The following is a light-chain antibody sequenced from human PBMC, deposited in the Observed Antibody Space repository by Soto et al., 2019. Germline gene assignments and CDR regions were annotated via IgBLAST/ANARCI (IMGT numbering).Light chain of an antibody. J-gene: IGKJ5*01. CDR2: DAY. Sequence: EVVLTQSPVTLSLSPGERATLSCRASQSFRGLLAWYQQKPGQAPRLLIYDAYNRATGIPPRFSGSGSGTDVTLTISSLEPEDSAVYYCQQRHMWPITSGQGTRLEI. CDR3: QQRHMWPIT. V-gene: IGKV3-11*01. CDR1: QSFRGL.